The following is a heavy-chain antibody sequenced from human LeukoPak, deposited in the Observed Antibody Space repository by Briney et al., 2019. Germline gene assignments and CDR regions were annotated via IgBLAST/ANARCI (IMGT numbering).Heavy chain of an antibody. CDR1: GFTFSSYS. V-gene: IGHV3-21*03. J-gene: IGHJ4*02. D-gene: IGHD2/OR15-2a*01. CDR3: ATDKNYFDY. Sequence: GGSLRLSCAASGFTFSSYSMIWVRQAPGKGLEWVSSISSRSNYIYYADSVKGRFTISRDNAKNSLYLQMNSLKIEDTAVYYCATDKNYFDYWGQGTLVTVSS. CDR2: ISSRSNYI.